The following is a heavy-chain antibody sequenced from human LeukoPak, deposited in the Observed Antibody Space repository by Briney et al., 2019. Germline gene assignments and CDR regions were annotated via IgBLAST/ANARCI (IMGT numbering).Heavy chain of an antibody. CDR1: GFTVSSNY. J-gene: IGHJ4*02. D-gene: IGHD1-26*01. CDR2: IYSGGST. V-gene: IGHV3-53*01. CDR3: ARVVVGAALSDY. Sequence: TGGSLRLSCAASGFTVSSNYMSWVRQAPGKGLEWVSVIYSGGSTYYADSVKGRFTISRDNSKNTLYLQMNSLRAEDTAVYYCARVVVGAALSDYWGQGTLVTVSS.